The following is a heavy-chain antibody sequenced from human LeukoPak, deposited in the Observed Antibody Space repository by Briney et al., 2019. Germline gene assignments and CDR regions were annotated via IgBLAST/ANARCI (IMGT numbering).Heavy chain of an antibody. CDR1: GGTFSSYA. V-gene: IGHV1-69*05. Sequence: SLKVSCKASGGTFSSYAISWVRQAPGQGLEWMGGIIPIFGTANYAQKFQGRVTITTDESTSTAYMALSSLRSEDTAVYYCARQWFGEKYYFDYWGQGTLVTVSS. J-gene: IGHJ4*02. D-gene: IGHD3-10*01. CDR3: ARQWFGEKYYFDY. CDR2: IIPIFGTA.